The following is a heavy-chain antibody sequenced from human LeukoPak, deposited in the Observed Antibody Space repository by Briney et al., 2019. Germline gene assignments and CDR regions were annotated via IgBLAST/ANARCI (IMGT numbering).Heavy chain of an antibody. CDR3: AKGSRITMIVVVTLVPFFFDY. Sequence: AGGSLRLSCAASGFTFSSYAMSWVRQAPGKGLEWVSAISGSGGSTYYADSVKGRFTISRDNSKNTLYLQMNSLRAEDTAVYYCAKGSRITMIVVVTLVPFFFDYWGQGTLVTVSS. CDR2: ISGSGGST. V-gene: IGHV3-23*01. J-gene: IGHJ4*02. D-gene: IGHD3-22*01. CDR1: GFTFSSYA.